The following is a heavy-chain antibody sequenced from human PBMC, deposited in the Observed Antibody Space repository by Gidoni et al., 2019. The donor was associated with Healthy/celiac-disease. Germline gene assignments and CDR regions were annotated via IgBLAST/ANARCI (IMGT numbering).Heavy chain of an antibody. V-gene: IGHV3-73*02. CDR3: TRPYYDSSGYPFPGMDV. J-gene: IGHJ6*02. D-gene: IGHD3-22*01. Sequence: EVQLVESGGGLVQPGGSLKLSCAASGFTFSGSAMHWVRQASGKGLVWVGRIRRKANSYATAYAASVKGRFTISRDDSKNTAYLQMNSLKTEDTAVYYCTRPYYDSSGYPFPGMDVWGQGTTVTVSS. CDR2: IRRKANSYAT. CDR1: GFTFSGSA.